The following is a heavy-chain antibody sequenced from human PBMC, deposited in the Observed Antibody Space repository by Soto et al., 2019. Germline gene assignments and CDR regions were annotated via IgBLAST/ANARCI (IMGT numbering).Heavy chain of an antibody. D-gene: IGHD3-10*01. CDR3: AKGGVRGVQMDV. CDR2: ISGGGSST. Sequence: PGGSLRLSCAASGCIFSRYAMTWVRQAPGKGLEWVSAISGGGSSTYYTDSVKGRFTISRDNSKNTLYLQMNSLRAEDTAVYFCAKGGVRGVQMDVWGQGTTVTVSS. CDR1: GCIFSRYA. V-gene: IGHV3-23*01. J-gene: IGHJ6*02.